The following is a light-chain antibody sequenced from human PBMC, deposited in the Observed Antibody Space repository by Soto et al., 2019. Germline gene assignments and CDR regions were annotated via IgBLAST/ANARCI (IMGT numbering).Light chain of an antibody. CDR3: QQYDKSPWT. Sequence: EIVLTQSPGTLSLSPGEGDTLSCRASQSVNSNYLAWFQQKPGQAPRLLIYSTSNRATGIPDRFSGSGSGTDFTLTISRLEPEDFVVYYCQQYDKSPWTFGQGTKVDIK. CDR2: STS. J-gene: IGKJ1*01. V-gene: IGKV3-20*01. CDR1: QSVNSNY.